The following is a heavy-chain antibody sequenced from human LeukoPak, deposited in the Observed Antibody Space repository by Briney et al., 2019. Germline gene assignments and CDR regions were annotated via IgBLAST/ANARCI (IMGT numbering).Heavy chain of an antibody. Sequence: ASVKVSCKACGYIFSDSDINWVRQATGQGLDLMGWINPNSGNAGYAQKFQGRVTMTRNTSISTAYMELSSLRSEDTAVYYCARALAWGGSSYSYYYMDVWDKGTTVTVSS. CDR2: INPNSGNA. CDR1: GYIFSDSD. J-gene: IGHJ6*03. D-gene: IGHD1-26*01. V-gene: IGHV1-8*01. CDR3: ARALAWGGSSYSYYYMDV.